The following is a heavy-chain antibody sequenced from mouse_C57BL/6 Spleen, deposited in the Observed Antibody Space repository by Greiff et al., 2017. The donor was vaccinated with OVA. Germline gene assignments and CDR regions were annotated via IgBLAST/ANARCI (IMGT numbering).Heavy chain of an antibody. CDR2: IDPNSGGT. D-gene: IGHD1-1*01. Sequence: QVQLQQPGAELVKPGASVKLSCKASGYTFTSYWMHWVKQRPGRGLEWIGRIDPNSGGTKYNEKFKSKATLTVDKPSSTAYMQLSRLTSEDSAVYDCARSSSYYGTVDYWGQGTTLTVSS. CDR3: ARSSSYYGTVDY. CDR1: GYTFTSYW. J-gene: IGHJ2*01. V-gene: IGHV1-72*01.